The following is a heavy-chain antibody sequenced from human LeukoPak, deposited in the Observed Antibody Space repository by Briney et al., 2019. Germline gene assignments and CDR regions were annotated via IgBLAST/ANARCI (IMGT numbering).Heavy chain of an antibody. CDR2: IYFSGST. J-gene: IGHJ4*02. CDR1: GASMSGRSDY. D-gene: IGHD3-22*01. CDR3: ARGEYYYDSSGPFDY. Sequence: KPSETLSLTCTVSGASMSGRSDYWVWIRQPPGKPLEWIGSIYFSGSTHYSPSLKSRLTISVDTPKKQFSLKLTSVTAEDTAVYYCARGEYYYDSSGPFDYWGQGTLVTVSS. V-gene: IGHV4-39*07.